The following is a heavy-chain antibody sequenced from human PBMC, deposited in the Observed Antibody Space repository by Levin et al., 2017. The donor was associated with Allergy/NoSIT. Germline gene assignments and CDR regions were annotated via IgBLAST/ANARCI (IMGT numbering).Heavy chain of an antibody. J-gene: IGHJ4*02. Sequence: QPGGSLRLSCAASGFTFRSYAMSWVRQAPGKGLEWVSGISGSGGSTYYADSVEGRFTISRDNSKNTLYLQMDSLRAEDTAVYYCAKDLGYCSGGSCYNAVDYWGQGTLVTVSS. CDR3: AKDLGYCSGGSCYNAVDY. V-gene: IGHV3-23*01. CDR1: GFTFRSYA. D-gene: IGHD2-15*01. CDR2: ISGSGGST.